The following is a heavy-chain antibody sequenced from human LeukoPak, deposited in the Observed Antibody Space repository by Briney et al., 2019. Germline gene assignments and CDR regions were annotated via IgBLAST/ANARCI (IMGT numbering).Heavy chain of an antibody. CDR3: ARQRTTGTPFDY. Sequence: SETLSLTCTVSGGSISSRSYYWGWIRQPPGKGLEWIGSIYYSGSTYYNPSLKSRVTISVDTSKNQFSLKLSSVTAADTAVYYCARQRTTGTPFDYWGQGTLVTVSS. D-gene: IGHD1-1*01. CDR1: GGSISSRSYY. J-gene: IGHJ4*02. CDR2: IYYSGST. V-gene: IGHV4-39*01.